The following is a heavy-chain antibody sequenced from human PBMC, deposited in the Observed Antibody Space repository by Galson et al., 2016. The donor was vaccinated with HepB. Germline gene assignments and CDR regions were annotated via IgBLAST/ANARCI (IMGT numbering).Heavy chain of an antibody. CDR3: ARTSPFNTGTFDY. Sequence: AISGDSVSSTSANWNWIRQSPSRGLEWLGRTYYKSKWYNDYAVSVQSRITINPDTSKNQFSLQLDSMTPEATAVYYCARTSPFNTGTFDYWGQGTLVTVSS. CDR2: TYYKSKWYN. V-gene: IGHV6-1*01. CDR1: GDSVSSTSAN. J-gene: IGHJ4*02. D-gene: IGHD1-7*01.